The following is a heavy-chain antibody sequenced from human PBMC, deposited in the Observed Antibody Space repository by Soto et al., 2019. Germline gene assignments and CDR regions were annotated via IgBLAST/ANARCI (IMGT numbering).Heavy chain of an antibody. CDR1: GFTFGNAC. CDR3: TTTSRSGWSS. Sequence: GGPLRLSCAASGFTFGNACMNWVRQAPGKGLEWVGRIKSKTDGGTTDYAAPVNGRFTISRDDSKNTLYLQMNSLKTEETAVYFCTTTSRSGWSSWGQGALVTVSS. J-gene: IGHJ4*02. CDR2: IKSKTDGGTT. D-gene: IGHD6-19*01. V-gene: IGHV3-15*07.